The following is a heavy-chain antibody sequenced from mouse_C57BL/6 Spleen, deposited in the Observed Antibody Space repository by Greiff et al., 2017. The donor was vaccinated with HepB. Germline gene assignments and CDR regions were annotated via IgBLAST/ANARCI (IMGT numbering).Heavy chain of an antibody. Sequence: VQLQQPGAELVRPGSSVKLSCKASGYTFTSYWMHWVKQRPIQGLEWIGNIDPSDSETHYNQKFKDKATLTVDKSSSTAYMQLSSLTSEDSAVYYCARRANWDAMDYWGQGTSVTVSS. V-gene: IGHV1-52*01. CDR3: ARRANWDAMDY. D-gene: IGHD4-1*01. CDR1: GYTFTSYW. CDR2: IDPSDSET. J-gene: IGHJ4*01.